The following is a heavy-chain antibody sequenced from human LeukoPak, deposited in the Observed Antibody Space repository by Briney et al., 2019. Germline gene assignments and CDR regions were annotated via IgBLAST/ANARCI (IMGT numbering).Heavy chain of an antibody. CDR1: GLTFSSYA. Sequence: PGGSLRLSCAASGLTFSSYAMSWVRQAPGKGLEWVSAISGSGGSTYYADSVKGRFTISRDNSKNTLYLQMNSLRAEDTAVYYCAKDLGGLYSGYYDIWGQGTMVTVSS. J-gene: IGHJ3*02. CDR3: AKDLGGLYSGYYDI. V-gene: IGHV3-23*01. CDR2: ISGSGGST. D-gene: IGHD5-12*01.